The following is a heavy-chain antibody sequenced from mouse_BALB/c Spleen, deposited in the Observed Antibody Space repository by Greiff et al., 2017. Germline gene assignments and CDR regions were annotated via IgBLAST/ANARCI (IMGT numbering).Heavy chain of an antibody. CDR1: GFSLTSYG. V-gene: IGHV2-9*02. CDR2: IWAGGST. D-gene: IGHD2-14*01. CDR3: ARDRYDGFAY. Sequence: VQGVESGPGLVAPSQSLSITCTVSGFSLTSYGVHWVRQPPGKGLEWLGVIWAGGSTNYNSALMSRLGISKDNSKSQVFLKMNSLQTDDTAMYYCARDRYDGFAYWGQGTLVTVSA. J-gene: IGHJ3*01.